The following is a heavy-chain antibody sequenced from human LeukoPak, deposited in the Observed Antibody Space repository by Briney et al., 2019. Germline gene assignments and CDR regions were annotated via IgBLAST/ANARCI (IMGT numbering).Heavy chain of an antibody. CDR2: IDPNSGGT. Sequence: ASVKVSCKASGGTFSGYYMHWVRQAPGQGLEWMGWIDPNSGGTNYAQKFQGRVTMTRDTSISTAYMELSRLRSDDTAVYYCARGGDDFDLEGDWGQGTLVTVSS. D-gene: IGHD3-3*01. V-gene: IGHV1-2*02. CDR1: GGTFSGYY. CDR3: ARGGDDFDLEGD. J-gene: IGHJ4*02.